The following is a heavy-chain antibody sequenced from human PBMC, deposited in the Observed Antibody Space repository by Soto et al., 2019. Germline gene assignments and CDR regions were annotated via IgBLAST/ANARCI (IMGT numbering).Heavy chain of an antibody. CDR3: AREGRGKKAGYNGLVSLGY. D-gene: IGHD2-2*02. V-gene: IGHV1-69*06. J-gene: IGHJ4*02. CDR1: GSRFSNYV. CDR2: VMPIFNST. Sequence: QVQLVQAGAEVKTPGSSLKVSCKVSGSRFSNYVISWVLQSPGHGLEWLVRVMPIFNSTKYAQSFQGRVTITADKSTSTASLELGSLRSDDTAVYDCAREGRGKKAGYNGLVSLGYWGQGHLVTVSA.